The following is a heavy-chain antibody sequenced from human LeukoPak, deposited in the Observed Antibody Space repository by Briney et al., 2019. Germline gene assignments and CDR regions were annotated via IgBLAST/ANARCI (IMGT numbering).Heavy chain of an antibody. CDR1: GGSVSSDSYY. Sequence: SETLSLTCTVSGGSVSSDSYYWSWIRQPTGKGLEWIGYIDYSGSTNYSPSLKSRVTISVDTSKSQFSLKWSSVTAADTGAYYCARGSSSSRGYYFDYWGQGTLVTVSP. CDR3: ARGSSSSRGYYFDY. J-gene: IGHJ4*02. V-gene: IGHV4-61*01. D-gene: IGHD2-2*01. CDR2: IDYSGST.